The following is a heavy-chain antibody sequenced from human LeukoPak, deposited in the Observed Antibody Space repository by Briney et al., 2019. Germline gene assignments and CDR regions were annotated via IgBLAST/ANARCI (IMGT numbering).Heavy chain of an antibody. V-gene: IGHV4-34*01. CDR3: ARMAAVAGTEAPTIYYFDY. CDR2: INHSGST. D-gene: IGHD6-19*01. J-gene: IGHJ4*02. Sequence: NASETLFLTCAVYGGSFSGYYWSWIRQPPGKGLEWIGEINHSGSTNCNPSLKSRVTISVDTSKNQFSLKLSSVTAADTAVYYCARMAAVAGTEAPTIYYFDYWGQGTLVTVSS. CDR1: GGSFSGYY.